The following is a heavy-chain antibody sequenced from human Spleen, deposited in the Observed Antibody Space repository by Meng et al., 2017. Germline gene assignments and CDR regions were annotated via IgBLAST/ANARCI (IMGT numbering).Heavy chain of an antibody. V-gene: IGHV4-38-2*02. CDR2: IYHSGST. Sequence: SETLSLTCTVSGYSISSGYYWGWIRQPPGKGLEWIGSIYHSGSTYYNPSLKSRVTISVDTSKNQFSLKLSSVTAADTAVYYCARSPIDKYDLSALPLDYWGQGTLVTVSS. CDR3: ARSPIDKYDLSALPLDY. CDR1: GYSISSGYY. D-gene: IGHD3-22*01. J-gene: IGHJ4*02.